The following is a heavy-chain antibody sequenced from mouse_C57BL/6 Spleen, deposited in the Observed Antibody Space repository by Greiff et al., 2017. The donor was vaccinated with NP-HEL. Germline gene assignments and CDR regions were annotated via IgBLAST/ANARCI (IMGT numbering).Heavy chain of an antibody. CDR3: ARTGAQAYFDY. J-gene: IGHJ2*01. Sequence: VKLMESGPELVKPGASVKISCKASGYAFSSSWMNWVKQRPGKGLEWIGRIYPGDGDTNYNGKFKGKATLTADKSSSTAYMQLSSLTSEDSAVYFCARTGAQAYFDYWGQGTTLTVSS. CDR1: GYAFSSSW. CDR2: IYPGDGDT. V-gene: IGHV1-82*01. D-gene: IGHD3-2*02.